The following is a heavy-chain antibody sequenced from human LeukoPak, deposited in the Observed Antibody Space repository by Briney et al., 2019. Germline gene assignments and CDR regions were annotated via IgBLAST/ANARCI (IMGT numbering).Heavy chain of an antibody. CDR1: GFTFSSYS. CDR3: ARDFSFYGGNYGFDY. V-gene: IGHV3-48*04. J-gene: IGHJ4*02. Sequence: PGGSLRLSCAASGFTFSSYSMNWVRQAPGKGLEWVSYISSSSSTIYYADSVKGRFTISRDNAKNSLYLQMNSLRAEDTAVYYCARDFSFYGGNYGFDYWGQGTLVTVSS. D-gene: IGHD4-23*01. CDR2: ISSSSSTI.